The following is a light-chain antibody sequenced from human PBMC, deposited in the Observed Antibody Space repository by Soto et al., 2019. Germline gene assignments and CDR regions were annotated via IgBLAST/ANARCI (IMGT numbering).Light chain of an antibody. J-gene: IGLJ1*01. CDR1: SIGSKS. CDR3: QVWDGRSFQGV. V-gene: IGLV3-21*02. CDR2: DDT. Sequence: SYELTQPPSVSVAPGQTASIACGGDSIGSKSVNWYQQRPGQAPVMVVYDDTDRPTGIPERFSGSNSVNTATLTITRVEAGDEADYYCQVWDGRSFQGVFGPGTKVTVL.